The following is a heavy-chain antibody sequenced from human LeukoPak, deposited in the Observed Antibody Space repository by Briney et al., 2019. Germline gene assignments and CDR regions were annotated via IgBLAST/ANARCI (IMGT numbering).Heavy chain of an antibody. D-gene: IGHD3-22*01. CDR3: AKDKYHDSSGTFDY. CDR1: GFTFNIYA. J-gene: IGHJ4*02. V-gene: IGHV3-23*01. CDR2: ISASGGGT. Sequence: GGSLRLSCAVSGFTFNIYAMSWVRQAQGKGLEWVSRISASGGGTFYAGSVEGRFIISRDNSKNTLSLQMNSLRAEDTAIYYCAKDKYHDSSGTFDYWGQGTLSPSPQ.